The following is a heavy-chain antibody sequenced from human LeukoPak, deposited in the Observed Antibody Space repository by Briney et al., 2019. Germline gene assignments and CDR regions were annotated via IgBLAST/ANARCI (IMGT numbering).Heavy chain of an antibody. CDR3: ARESYYDTRPEVDAFDI. J-gene: IGHJ3*02. CDR2: INTNSGGT. V-gene: IGHV1-2*02. D-gene: IGHD3-22*01. Sequence: GASVKLSCKSSGYTFTVYYMHWVRQGPGQGLEWMGWINTNSGGTNYAQKFQGRVTMTRDTSISTAYMELSRLRSDDTAVYYCARESYYDTRPEVDAFDIWGQGTMVTVSS. CDR1: GYTFTVYY.